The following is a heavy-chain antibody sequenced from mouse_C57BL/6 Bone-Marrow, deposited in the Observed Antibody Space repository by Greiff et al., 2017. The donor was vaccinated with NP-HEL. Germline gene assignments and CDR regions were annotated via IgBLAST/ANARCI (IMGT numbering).Heavy chain of an antibody. Sequence: HVQLKQPGAELVKPGASVKLSCKASGYTFTSYWMPWVKQRPGQGLEWIGMIHPNSGSTNYNEKFKSKATLTVDKSSSTAYMQLSSLTSEDSAVYYCANYYDYLPFDYWGQGTTLTVSS. CDR3: ANYYDYLPFDY. J-gene: IGHJ2*01. D-gene: IGHD2-4*01. V-gene: IGHV1-64*01. CDR1: GYTFTSYW. CDR2: IHPNSGST.